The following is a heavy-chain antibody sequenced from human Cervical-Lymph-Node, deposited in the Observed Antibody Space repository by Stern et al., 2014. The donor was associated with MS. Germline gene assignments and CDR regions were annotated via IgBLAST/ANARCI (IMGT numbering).Heavy chain of an antibody. CDR1: GGTFSMFG. CDR3: ARINRDRSSWYDY. V-gene: IGHV1-69*19. Sequence: VQLVQSGAEVKKPGSSVRVSCKTSGGTFSMFGFTWVRQASGQGLEWMGGIIPTLGTVNYAQKFQDRITITADFSTSTVDLELSSLISEDTAVYYCARINRDRSSWYDYWGQGTRVTVSS. D-gene: IGHD6-13*01. CDR2: IIPTLGTV. J-gene: IGHJ4*02.